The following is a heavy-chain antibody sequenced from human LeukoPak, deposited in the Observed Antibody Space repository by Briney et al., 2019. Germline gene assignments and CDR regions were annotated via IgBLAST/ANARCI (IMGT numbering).Heavy chain of an antibody. CDR1: GGTFSSYA. Sequence: SVKVSCKASGGTFSSYAISWVRRAPGQGLEWMGGIIPIFGTANYAQKFQGRVTITADESTSTAYMELSSLRSEDTAVYHCARGKLWSAPHYYYYYYGMDVWGQGTTVTVSS. V-gene: IGHV1-69*01. J-gene: IGHJ6*02. CDR2: IIPIFGTA. CDR3: ARGKLWSAPHYYYYYYGMDV. D-gene: IGHD5-18*01.